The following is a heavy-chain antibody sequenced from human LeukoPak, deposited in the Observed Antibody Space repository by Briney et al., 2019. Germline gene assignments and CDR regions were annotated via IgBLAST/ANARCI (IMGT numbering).Heavy chain of an antibody. CDR3: ARGLRSDY. CDR1: GYIFSNYD. CDR2: MNPNSGRR. D-gene: IGHD3-16*02. J-gene: IGHJ4*02. Sequence: ASVKVSCKASGYIFSNYDINWVRQAPGHGLEWMGWMNPNSGRRVYAQKFQGRVTMTRNSSINTAYTELTSLRSDDRAVYCCARGLRSDYWGQGTLVTVSS. V-gene: IGHV1-8*01.